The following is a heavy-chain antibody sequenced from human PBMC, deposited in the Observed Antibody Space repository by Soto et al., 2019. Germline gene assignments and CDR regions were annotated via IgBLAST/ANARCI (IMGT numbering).Heavy chain of an antibody. J-gene: IGHJ5*02. V-gene: IGHV3-49*03. CDR2: IRSKAYGGTT. CDR1: GFTFGDYA. CDR3: VLYSNYPNWFDP. Sequence: PGGSLRLSCTASGFTFGDYAMSWFRQAPGKGLEWVGFIRSKAYGGTTEYAASVKGRFTISRDDSKSIAYLQMNSLKTEDTAVYYCVLYSNYPNWFDPWGQGTLVTVSS. D-gene: IGHD4-4*01.